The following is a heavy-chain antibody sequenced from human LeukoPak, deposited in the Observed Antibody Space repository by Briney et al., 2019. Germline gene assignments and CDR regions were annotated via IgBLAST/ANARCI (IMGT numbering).Heavy chain of an antibody. J-gene: IGHJ4*02. CDR3: AKDSAAAAHLGLMVDY. CDR2: ISWNSGSI. Sequence: GGSLRLSCAASGFTFDDYAMHWVRQAPGKGLEWVSGISWNSGSIGYADSVKGRFTISRDNAKNSLYLQMNSLRAEDTALYYCAKDSAAAAHLGLMVDYWGQGTLVTVSS. D-gene: IGHD6-13*01. V-gene: IGHV3-9*01. CDR1: GFTFDDYA.